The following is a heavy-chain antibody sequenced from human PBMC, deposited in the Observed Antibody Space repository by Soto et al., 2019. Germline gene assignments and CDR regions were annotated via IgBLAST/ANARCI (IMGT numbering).Heavy chain of an antibody. V-gene: IGHV4-31*03. J-gene: IGHJ5*02. D-gene: IGHD1-1*01. CDR1: GGSISSGGYY. CDR3: ARDDPPGTRFDP. CDR2: IYYSGST. Sequence: QVQLQESGPGLVKPSQTLSLTCTVSGGSISSGGYYWSWIRQHPGKGLEWIGYIYYSGSTYYNPSLTSRVTISVDTSKNQFSLKLSSVTAADAAVYYCARDDPPGTRFDPWGQGTLVTVSS.